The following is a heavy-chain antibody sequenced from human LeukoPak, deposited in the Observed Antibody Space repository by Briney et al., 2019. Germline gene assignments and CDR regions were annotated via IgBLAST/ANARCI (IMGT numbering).Heavy chain of an antibody. CDR3: ARDSVYSGSSPFLY. Sequence: ASVKVSCKASGYTFTSYGISWVRQAPGQGLEWMGWISAYNGNTNYAQKLQGRVTMTTDTSTSTAYMELRSLRSDDTAVYYCARDSVYSGSSPFLYWGQGTLVTVSS. V-gene: IGHV1-18*01. D-gene: IGHD6-13*01. CDR1: GYTFTSYG. J-gene: IGHJ4*02. CDR2: ISAYNGNT.